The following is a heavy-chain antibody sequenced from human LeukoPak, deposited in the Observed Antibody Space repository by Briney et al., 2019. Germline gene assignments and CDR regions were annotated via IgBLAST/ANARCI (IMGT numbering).Heavy chain of an antibody. D-gene: IGHD1-26*01. V-gene: IGHV3-23*01. CDR3: AKDEAVGATTQNWFDP. CDR2: ISGSGGST. Sequence: PGGSLRLSCAASGFTFSSYSMNWVRQAPGKGLEWVSAISGSGGSTYYADSVKGRFTISRDNSKNTLYLQMNSLRAEDTAVYYCAKDEAVGATTQNWFDPWGQGTLVTVSS. J-gene: IGHJ5*02. CDR1: GFTFSSYS.